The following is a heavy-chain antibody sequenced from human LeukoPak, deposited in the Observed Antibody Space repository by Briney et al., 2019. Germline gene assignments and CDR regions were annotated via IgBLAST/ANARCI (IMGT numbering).Heavy chain of an antibody. V-gene: IGHV4-61*02. CDR1: GGSISSGSYY. Sequence: SETLSLTCTVSGGSISSGSYYWSWIRQPAGKGLEWIGRIYTSGSTNYNPSLKSRVTISVDTSKNQFSLKLGSVTAADTAVYYCARDDSTYYYDSSGYSTPGRYAEYFQHWGQGTLVTASS. CDR3: ARDDSTYYYDSSGYSTPGRYAEYFQH. D-gene: IGHD3-22*01. CDR2: IYTSGST. J-gene: IGHJ1*01.